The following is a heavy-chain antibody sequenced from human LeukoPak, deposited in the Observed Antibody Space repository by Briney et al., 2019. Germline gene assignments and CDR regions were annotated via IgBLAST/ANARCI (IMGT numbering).Heavy chain of an antibody. Sequence: SQTLSLTCAISGDSVSSNSVTWNWIRQSPSRGLEWLGRTYQRSKWFNDYAVSVRSRITVNPDTSKNHFSLQLNSVTPEDTAVYYCARARYGAFDTWGQGTLVTVSS. D-gene: IGHD3-16*01. CDR2: TYQRSKWFN. CDR3: ARARYGAFDT. J-gene: IGHJ3*02. CDR1: GDSVSSNSVT. V-gene: IGHV6-1*01.